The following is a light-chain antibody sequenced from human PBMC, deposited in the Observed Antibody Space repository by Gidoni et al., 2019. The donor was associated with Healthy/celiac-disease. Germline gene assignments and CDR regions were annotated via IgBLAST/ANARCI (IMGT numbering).Light chain of an antibody. CDR3: MQALQTPT. J-gene: IGKJ2*01. V-gene: IGKV2-28*01. Sequence: EIVMTQSPLSLPVTPGEPASISCRSSQSLLHRNGYNYLDWYLQKPGQSPQLLIYLGSNRASGVPDRFSGSASGTDFTLKISRVEAEDVGVYYCMQALQTPTFGQGTKLEI. CDR2: LGS. CDR1: QSLLHRNGYNY.